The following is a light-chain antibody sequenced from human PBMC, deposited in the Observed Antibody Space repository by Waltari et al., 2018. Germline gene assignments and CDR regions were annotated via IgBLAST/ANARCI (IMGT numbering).Light chain of an antibody. CDR1: VLANKY. CDR3: YAAADNNLGA. V-gene: IGLV3-27*01. CDR2: RDT. J-gene: IGLJ2*01. Sequence: SFELTQTSSLSVSPGQTVRISCSGDVLANKYSRWFQQKPGQAPVLIIFRDTERPSGIPERFSGSSSGTTATLIIRGAQVEDEGDYYCYAAADNNLGAFGGGTKVTVL.